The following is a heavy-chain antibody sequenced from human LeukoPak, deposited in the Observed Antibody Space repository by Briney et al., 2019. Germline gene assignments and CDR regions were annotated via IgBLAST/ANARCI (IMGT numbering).Heavy chain of an antibody. D-gene: IGHD1-26*01. CDR1: GFTFGDYA. V-gene: IGHV3-49*04. J-gene: IGHJ4*02. Sequence: GGSLRLSCTASGFTFGDYAMSWVRQAPGEGVEWVGFIRSKAYGGTTEYAASVNGRVTISRDDSKSIAYLQMNSLKTEDTAVYYCTTGGSYLDFDYWGQGTLVTVSS. CDR3: TTGGSYLDFDY. CDR2: IRSKAYGGTT.